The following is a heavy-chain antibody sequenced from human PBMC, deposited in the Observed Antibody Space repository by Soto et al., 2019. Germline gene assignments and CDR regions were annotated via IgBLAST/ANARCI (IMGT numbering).Heavy chain of an antibody. CDR2: IIPIFGTA. CDR3: ARVDWGVGA. D-gene: IGHD7-27*01. J-gene: IGHJ5*02. V-gene: IGHV1-69*06. Sequence: QVQLVQSGAEVKKPGSSVKVSCKASGGTFSSYAISWVRHAPVQGLEWMGGIIPIFGTANYAQKFQGRVTITAEKSTSTAYMELSSLRSEDTAVYYCARVDWGVGAWGQGTLVTVSS. CDR1: GGTFSSYA.